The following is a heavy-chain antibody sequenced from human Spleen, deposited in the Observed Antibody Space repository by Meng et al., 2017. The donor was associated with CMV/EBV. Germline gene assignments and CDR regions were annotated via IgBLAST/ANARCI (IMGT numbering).Heavy chain of an antibody. D-gene: IGHD3-3*01. CDR3: AKDQTSFGVDPSDY. Sequence: ASGFNFSNYGMHWVRQAPGKGLEWVTFISFDGSNKYYADSVKGRFTISRDSSKNTLYLQMNSLRPEDTAVYYCAKDQTSFGVDPSDYWGQGTLVTVSS. CDR1: GFNFSNYG. J-gene: IGHJ4*02. CDR2: ISFDGSNK. V-gene: IGHV3-30*18.